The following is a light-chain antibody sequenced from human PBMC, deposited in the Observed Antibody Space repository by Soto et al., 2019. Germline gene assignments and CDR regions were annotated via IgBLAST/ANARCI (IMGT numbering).Light chain of an antibody. CDR3: FSYTNKNTRL. J-gene: IGLJ3*02. Sequence: QSALTQPASVSGSPGQSITISCTGTSSDVGGYDYVSWYQQYPGKAPKLMIYEVSNRPSGVSHRFSGSKSGNTASLTISGLQAEDEADYYCFSYTNKNTRLFGGGTKLTVL. V-gene: IGLV2-14*01. CDR1: SSDVGGYDY. CDR2: EVS.